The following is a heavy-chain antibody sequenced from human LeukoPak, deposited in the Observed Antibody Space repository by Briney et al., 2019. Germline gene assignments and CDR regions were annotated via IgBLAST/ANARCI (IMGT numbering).Heavy chain of an antibody. CDR3: ARAGIVVVPAALDYGMDV. J-gene: IGHJ6*02. CDR1: GFTFSDYY. Sequence: GGSLRLSCAASGFTFSDYYMSWIRQAPGKGLEWVSYISSSGSTIYYADSVKGRFTISRDNAKNSQYLQMNSLRAEDTAVYYCARAGIVVVPAALDYGMDVWGQGTTVTVSS. D-gene: IGHD2-2*01. CDR2: ISSSGSTI. V-gene: IGHV3-11*01.